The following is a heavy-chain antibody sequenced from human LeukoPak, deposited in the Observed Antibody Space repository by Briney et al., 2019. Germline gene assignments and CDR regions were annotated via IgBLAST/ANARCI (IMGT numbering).Heavy chain of an antibody. Sequence: GASVTVSFKASGYTFTIYGISWVRQAPGQGLEWMGWISAYNGNTNYAKKLQGRVTMTTDTSTSTAYMELRSLRSDDTAVYYCARVEQWLVQGDVDYWGQGHLVTVYS. CDR3: ARVEQWLVQGDVDY. D-gene: IGHD6-19*01. CDR2: ISAYNGNT. CDR1: GYTFTIYG. V-gene: IGHV1-18*01. J-gene: IGHJ4*02.